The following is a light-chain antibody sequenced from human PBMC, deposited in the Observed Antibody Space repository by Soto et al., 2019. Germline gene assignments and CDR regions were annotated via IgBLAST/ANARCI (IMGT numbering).Light chain of an antibody. Sequence: QPVLTQSPSASASLGDSVKFTCTLTSGHSTYAIAVHQQQPEMGHRYLMKVNSDGSHRKGDVIPDRFSGSSYRASRNLTSSSLQSEDEDDYYCHTWGTGDWVFGGGTKLTVL. CDR1: SGHSTYA. CDR3: HTWGTGDWV. CDR2: VNSDGSH. V-gene: IGLV4-69*01. J-gene: IGLJ3*02.